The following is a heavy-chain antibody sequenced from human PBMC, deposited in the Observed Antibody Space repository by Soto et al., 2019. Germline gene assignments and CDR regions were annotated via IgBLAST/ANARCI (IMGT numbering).Heavy chain of an antibody. J-gene: IGHJ5*02. Sequence: SVKVSCKASGGTFSIYAISWVVRAPLQGLDWMGGIIPIFGTANYAQKFQGRVTITADESTSTAYMELSSLRSEDTAVYYCARDRIAAAGQTEFDPWGQGTLVTV. D-gene: IGHD6-13*01. CDR1: GGTFSIYA. V-gene: IGHV1-69*13. CDR3: ARDRIAAAGQTEFDP. CDR2: IIPIFGTA.